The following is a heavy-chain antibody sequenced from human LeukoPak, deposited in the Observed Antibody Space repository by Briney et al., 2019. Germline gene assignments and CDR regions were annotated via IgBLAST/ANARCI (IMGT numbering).Heavy chain of an antibody. V-gene: IGHV3-53*01. D-gene: IGHD3-22*01. CDR3: ARDLLYDSSGYYYYYYGMDV. Sequence: RGSLRLSCAASGFTVSSNYMSWVRQAPGKGLEWVSVIYSGGSTYYADSVKGRFTISRDNSKNTLYLQMNSLRAEDTAVYYCARDLLYDSSGYYYYYYGMDVWGQGTTVTVSS. CDR1: GFTVSSNY. CDR2: IYSGGST. J-gene: IGHJ6*02.